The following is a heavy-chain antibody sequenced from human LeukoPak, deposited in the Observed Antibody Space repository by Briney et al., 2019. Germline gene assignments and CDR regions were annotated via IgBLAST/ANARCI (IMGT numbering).Heavy chain of an antibody. Sequence: GGSLRLSCAAPGFTFSSYWMSWVRQAPGKGLEWVANIKQDGSEKYYVDSVKGRFTISRDNAKNSLYLQMNSLRAEDTAVYYCARDSYFDSSGYPGGFDYWGQGTLVTVSS. CDR3: ARDSYFDSSGYPGGFDY. CDR1: GFTFSSYW. CDR2: IKQDGSEK. J-gene: IGHJ4*02. D-gene: IGHD3-22*01. V-gene: IGHV3-7*01.